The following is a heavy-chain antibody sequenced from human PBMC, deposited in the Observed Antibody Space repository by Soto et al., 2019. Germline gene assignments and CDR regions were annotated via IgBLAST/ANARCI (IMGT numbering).Heavy chain of an antibody. D-gene: IGHD3-3*01. CDR3: ARDRITTRGDAFDL. J-gene: IGHJ3*01. V-gene: IGHV1-69*08. Sequence: QVQLVQSGAEVRQPGSSVKVSCKAPGGTFSTYIISWVRQAPGQGLEWMGRIIPIPDITNYAQKFQGRVTVTADRSTSTAYMKLTSLKSEDTAVYYCARDRITTRGDAFDLWGQGTMVTVSS. CDR1: GGTFSTYI. CDR2: IIPIPDIT.